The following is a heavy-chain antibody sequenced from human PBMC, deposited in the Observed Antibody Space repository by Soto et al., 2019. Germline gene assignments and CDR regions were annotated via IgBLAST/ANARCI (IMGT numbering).Heavy chain of an antibody. V-gene: IGHV4-34*01. CDR3: ARGNPPSYYYYGMDV. Sequence: PSETLSLTCAVYGGSFSGYYWSWIRQPPGKGLEWIGEINHSGSTNYNPSLKSRVTISVDTSKNQFSLKLSSVTAADTDVYYCARGNPPSYYYYGMDVWGKGTTVTVSS. J-gene: IGHJ6*04. CDR2: INHSGST. CDR1: GGSFSGYY.